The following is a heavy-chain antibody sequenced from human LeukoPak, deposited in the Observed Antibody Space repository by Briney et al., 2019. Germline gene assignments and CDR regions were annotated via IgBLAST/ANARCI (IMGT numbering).Heavy chain of an antibody. D-gene: IGHD6-13*01. CDR1: GITFSSYG. CDR2: ISSTGGTT. V-gene: IGHV3-23*01. Sequence: GGTLRLSCAASGITFSSYGMSWVRQAPGKGLEWVSSISSTGGTTYYADSVKGRFTISRDNSKNTLYLQMNSLRAEDTAVYYCAKDLVDVAAVWGKGTTVTISS. CDR3: AKDLVDVAAV. J-gene: IGHJ6*04.